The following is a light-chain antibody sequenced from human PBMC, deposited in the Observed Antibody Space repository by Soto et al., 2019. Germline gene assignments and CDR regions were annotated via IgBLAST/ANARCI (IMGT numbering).Light chain of an antibody. Sequence: EIVMTQSPATLTLSPGERATLSCRANQSLGNNIAWYQQNPGQPPRLLIYGASTGATGLPARFRGSGSGTEFTLSISSLQSEDFAVYYCLQYNKWPRTFGQGTKVDIK. CDR1: QSLGNN. CDR2: GAS. CDR3: LQYNKWPRT. J-gene: IGKJ1*01. V-gene: IGKV3D-15*01.